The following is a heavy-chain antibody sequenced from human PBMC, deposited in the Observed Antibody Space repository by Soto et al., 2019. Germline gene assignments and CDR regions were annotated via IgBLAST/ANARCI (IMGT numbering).Heavy chain of an antibody. J-gene: IGHJ4*02. CDR1: GGSISSYY. CDR2: IYYSGST. CDR3: ARSLRWELGYYFDY. Sequence: SETLSLTCTVSGGSISSYYWSWIRQPPGKGLEWIGYIYYSGSTNYNPSLKSRVTISVDTSKNQFSLKLSSVTAADTAVYYCARSLRWELGYYFDYWGQGTLVTVSS. V-gene: IGHV4-59*01. D-gene: IGHD1-26*01.